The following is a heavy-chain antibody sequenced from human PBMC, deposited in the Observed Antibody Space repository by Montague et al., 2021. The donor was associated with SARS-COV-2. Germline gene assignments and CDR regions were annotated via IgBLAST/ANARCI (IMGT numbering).Heavy chain of an antibody. Sequence: SLRLSCAASGFTFSSYAMHWVRQAPGKGLDWVAVISYDGSNKYYADSVKGRFTTSRDNSKNTLYLQMNSLRAEDTAVYYCARDPNIVVVMYYFDYWGQGTLVTVSS. V-gene: IGHV3-30*04. CDR2: ISYDGSNK. J-gene: IGHJ4*02. CDR1: GFTFSSYA. D-gene: IGHD2-21*01. CDR3: ARDPNIVVVMYYFDY.